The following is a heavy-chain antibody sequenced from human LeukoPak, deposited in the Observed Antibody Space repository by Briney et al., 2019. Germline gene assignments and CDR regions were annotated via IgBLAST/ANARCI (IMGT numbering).Heavy chain of an antibody. V-gene: IGHV4-30-2*01. CDR1: GVSISSGGCS. CDR3: ARLDSSSWYGGGALDY. J-gene: IGHJ4*02. D-gene: IGHD6-13*01. Sequence: SETLSLTCAVSGVSISSGGCSWSWIRQPPGKALEWIGYIYHSGSTYHSPSLKGRVTISVDRSKNQFSLKLSSVTAADTAVYYCARLDSSSWYGGGALDYWGQGTLVTVSS. CDR2: IYHSGST.